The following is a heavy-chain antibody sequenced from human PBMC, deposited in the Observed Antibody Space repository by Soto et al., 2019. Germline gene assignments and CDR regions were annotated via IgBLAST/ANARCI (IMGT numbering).Heavy chain of an antibody. CDR1: GYDFTRYF. V-gene: IGHV1-18*04. J-gene: IGHJ4*02. CDR2: ISAYNGNT. CDR3: ARFGTMTD. Sequence: ASVKVSCKTSGYDFTRYFIHWVRQAPGQGLEWMGWISAYNGNTNYAQKLQGRVTMTTDTSTSTAYMELRSLRSDDTAVYYCARFGTMTDWGQGTLVTVS. D-gene: IGHD4-17*01.